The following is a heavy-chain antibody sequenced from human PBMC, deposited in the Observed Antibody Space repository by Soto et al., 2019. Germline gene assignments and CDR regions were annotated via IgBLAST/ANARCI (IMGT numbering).Heavy chain of an antibody. V-gene: IGHV3-7*04. Sequence: EVHLVESGGGLVQTGGSLRLSCAIFEGTVIRDWMNWVRQAPGKGLEWVAHTNQDGSEKYYVDSVKGRFTISRDNDKNSLYLPMNRLRAEDAAMYYCSGGVGDAFWGQGTLVTVSS. D-gene: IGHD1-26*01. J-gene: IGHJ4*02. CDR2: TNQDGSEK. CDR1: EGTVIRDW. CDR3: SGGVGDAF.